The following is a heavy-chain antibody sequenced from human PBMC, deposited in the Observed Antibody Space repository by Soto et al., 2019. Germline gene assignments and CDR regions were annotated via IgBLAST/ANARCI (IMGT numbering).Heavy chain of an antibody. J-gene: IGHJ6*02. CDR3: ARGGRGVNTAPYYYYYGMDV. CDR1: GGSISSSNW. D-gene: IGHD3-10*01. V-gene: IGHV4-4*02. Sequence: PSETLSLTCAVSGGSISSSNWWSWVRQPPGKGLEWIGEIYHSGSTNYNPSLKSRVTISVDTSKNQFSLKLSSVTAADTAVYYCARGGRGVNTAPYYYYYGMDVWGQGTTVTVSS. CDR2: IYHSGST.